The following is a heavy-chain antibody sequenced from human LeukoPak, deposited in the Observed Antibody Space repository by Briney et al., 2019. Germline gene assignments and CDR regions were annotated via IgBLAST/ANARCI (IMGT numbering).Heavy chain of an antibody. D-gene: IGHD6-13*01. CDR2: IIPIFGTA. Sequence: ASVKVSCKASGGTFSSYAISWVRQAPGQGLEWMGGIIPIFGTANYAQRFQGRVTITTDESTSTAYMELSSLRSEDTAVYYCARSGYSSSWYNWFDPWGQGTLVTVSS. J-gene: IGHJ5*02. CDR3: ARSGYSSSWYNWFDP. V-gene: IGHV1-69*05. CDR1: GGTFSSYA.